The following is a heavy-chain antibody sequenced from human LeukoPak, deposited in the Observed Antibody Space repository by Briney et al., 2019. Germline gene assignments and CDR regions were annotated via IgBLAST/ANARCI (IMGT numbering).Heavy chain of an antibody. V-gene: IGHV4-39*01. J-gene: IGHJ4*02. CDR1: GASISSSSYY. CDR2: IYYSGST. Sequence: SETLSLTCTVSGASISSSSYYWGWIRQPPGKGLEWIGSIYYSGSTYYNPSLKSRVTISVDTSKNQFSLKLSSVTAADTAVYYCARSLRGYSYGWYYFDYWGQGTLVTVSS. CDR3: ARSLRGYSYGWYYFDY. D-gene: IGHD5-18*01.